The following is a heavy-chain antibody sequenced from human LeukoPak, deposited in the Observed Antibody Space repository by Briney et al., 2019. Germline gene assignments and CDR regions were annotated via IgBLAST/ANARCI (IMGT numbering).Heavy chain of an antibody. V-gene: IGHV4-31*03. CDR3: ARTAADFWSGYPEYYFDY. CDR2: IYYSGST. CDR1: GGSISSGGYY. D-gene: IGHD3-3*01. Sequence: PSQTLSLTCTVSGGSISSGGYYWSWLRQHPGKGLEWIGYIYYSGSTYYNPSLKSRVTISVDTSKNQFSLKLSSVTAADTAVYYCARTAADFWSGYPEYYFDYWGQGTLVTVSS. J-gene: IGHJ4*02.